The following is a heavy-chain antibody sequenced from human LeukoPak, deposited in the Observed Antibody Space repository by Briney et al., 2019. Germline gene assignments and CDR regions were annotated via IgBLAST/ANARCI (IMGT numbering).Heavy chain of an antibody. CDR3: ASIWYSSGWYVDYFDY. D-gene: IGHD6-19*01. CDR2: IYHSGST. J-gene: IGHJ4*02. CDR1: GYSISSGYY. Sequence: SETLSLTCAVSGYSISSGYYWGWIRQPPGKGLEWIGSIYHSGSTYYNPSLKSRVTISVDTSKNQFSLKLSSVTAADTAVYYCASIWYSSGWYVDYFDYWGQGTLVTASS. V-gene: IGHV4-38-2*01.